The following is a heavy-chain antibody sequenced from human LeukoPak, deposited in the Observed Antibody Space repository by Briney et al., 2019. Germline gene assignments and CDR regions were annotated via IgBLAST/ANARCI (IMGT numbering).Heavy chain of an antibody. CDR2: ISSSSGYI. Sequence: PGGSLRLSCAASGFTFSSYWMSWVRQAPGKGLEWVSSISSSSGYIYYADSVKGRFTISRDNAKNSLYLQMNSLRAEDTAVYYCARDLSDDSSGYYYFDYWGQGTLVTVSS. D-gene: IGHD3-22*01. CDR3: ARDLSDDSSGYYYFDY. CDR1: GFTFSSYW. V-gene: IGHV3-21*01. J-gene: IGHJ4*02.